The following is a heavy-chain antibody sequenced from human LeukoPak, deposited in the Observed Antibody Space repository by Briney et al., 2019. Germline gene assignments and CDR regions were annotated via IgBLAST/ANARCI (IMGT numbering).Heavy chain of an antibody. V-gene: IGHV3-15*07. Sequence: GGSLRLSCAGSGFIFSNAWMNWVRQAPGKGLEWVGRIKSEPNGGTTDYNVAVKGRFIVSRDDSKNTVYLQMNSLKSEDTAVYYCATGGYEFDAWGQGTLVTVSS. CDR3: ATGGYEFDA. CDR1: GFIFSNAW. CDR2: IKSEPNGGTT. J-gene: IGHJ5*02. D-gene: IGHD3-16*01.